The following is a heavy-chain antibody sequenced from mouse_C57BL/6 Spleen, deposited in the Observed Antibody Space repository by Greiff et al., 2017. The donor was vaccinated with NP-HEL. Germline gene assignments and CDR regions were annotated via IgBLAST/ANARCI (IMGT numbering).Heavy chain of an antibody. D-gene: IGHD3-3*01. CDR3: ARGTEGYAMDY. V-gene: IGHV1-64*01. CDR2: IHPTSGST. CDR1: GYTFTSYW. J-gene: IGHJ4*01. Sequence: QVQLQQPGAELVKPGASVKLSCKASGYTFTSYWMHWVKQRPGQGLEWIGMIHPTSGSTNYNEKFKSKATLTVDKSSSTAYMQHSSLTSEDSAVYYCARGTEGYAMDYWGQGTSVTVSS.